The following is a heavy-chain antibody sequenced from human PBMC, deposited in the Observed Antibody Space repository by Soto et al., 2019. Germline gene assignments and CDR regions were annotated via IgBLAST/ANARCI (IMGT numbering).Heavy chain of an antibody. D-gene: IGHD3-3*01. Sequence: SETLSLTCTVSGGSISGYSWSWIRQSPEKGLEYIGYIYDIGSFHYNPSLKSRVTISVDTSKNQFSLKLSSVTAADTAVYYCARLKDFWSGSNCFDPWGQGTLVTVSS. V-gene: IGHV4-59*01. CDR1: GGSISGYS. CDR2: IYDIGSF. J-gene: IGHJ5*02. CDR3: ARLKDFWSGSNCFDP.